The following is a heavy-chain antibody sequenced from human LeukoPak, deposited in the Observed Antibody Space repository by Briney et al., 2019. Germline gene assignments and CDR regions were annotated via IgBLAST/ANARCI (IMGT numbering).Heavy chain of an antibody. CDR1: GFTFSSYA. D-gene: IGHD1-7*01. Sequence: GGSLRLSCAASGFTFSSYAMNWVRQAPGKGLEWVSSISSSSSYIYYADSVKGRFTISRDNAKNSLYLQMNSLRAEDTAVYYCARVSYLSELLGAFDIWGQGTMVTVSS. J-gene: IGHJ3*02. CDR2: ISSSSSYI. CDR3: ARVSYLSELLGAFDI. V-gene: IGHV3-21*01.